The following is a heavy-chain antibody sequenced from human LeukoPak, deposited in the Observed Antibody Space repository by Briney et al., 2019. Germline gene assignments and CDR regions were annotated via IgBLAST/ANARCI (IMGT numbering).Heavy chain of an antibody. CDR3: TSESSGHSSLDY. V-gene: IGHV3-49*04. J-gene: IGHJ4*02. D-gene: IGHD3-22*01. CDR2: IRSNAYGGTT. CDR1: GFTFSGYT. Sequence: GGSLRLSCIASGFTFSGYTMSWVRQAPGKGLEWVGFIRSNAYGGTTEYAAAVEGRVTISRDDYNRIAYLQMNSLKTEDTAVYCCTSESSGHSSLDYWGQGTLVTVSS.